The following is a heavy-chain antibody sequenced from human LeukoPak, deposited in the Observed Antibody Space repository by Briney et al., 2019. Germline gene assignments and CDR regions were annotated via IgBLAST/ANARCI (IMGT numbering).Heavy chain of an antibody. V-gene: IGHV4-59*01. D-gene: IGHD6-13*01. CDR1: GGSISSYF. Sequence: PSETLSLTCTVSGGSISSYFWNWIRQSPGKGLEWVGYVYYRGSTNYNPSLKSRVTISVDTSKNQFSLELSSVTAADTAVYYCARGMTRAVPIPGTYYYAYAMDVWGQGTTVTVSS. CDR3: ARGMTRAVPIPGTYYYAYAMDV. CDR2: VYYRGST. J-gene: IGHJ6*02.